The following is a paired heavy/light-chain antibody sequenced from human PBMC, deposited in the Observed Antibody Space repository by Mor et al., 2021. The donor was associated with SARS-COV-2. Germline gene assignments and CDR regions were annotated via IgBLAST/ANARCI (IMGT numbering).Heavy chain of an antibody. J-gene: IGHJ4*02. V-gene: IGHV4-38-2*01. D-gene: IGHD2-2*01. CDR3: ARAPHCVGTSCYVGGQCLDS. Sequence: QVQLQESGPGLVKPSETLSLTCAVAGYSISNGYYWGWIRQPPGKGLEWIGSVNHGGTTSYNSSLKSRVTISVDTSKNQFSLKLSSVTAADTAVYYCARAPHCVGTSCYVGGQCLDSWGQGTLVTVSS. CDR2: VNHGGTT. CDR1: GYSISNGYY.
Light chain of an antibody. CDR1: NSDVGSYNL. Sequence: QSALTQPASVSGSPGQSITISCTGTNSDVGSYNLVSWYQQHPGKAPKLMIYEGTKRPSGVSNRFSGSKSGNTASLTISGLQAEDEADYYCCSYASSSTLVFGGGTKLTVL. CDR2: EGT. J-gene: IGLJ2*01. CDR3: CSYASSSTLV. V-gene: IGLV2-23*01.